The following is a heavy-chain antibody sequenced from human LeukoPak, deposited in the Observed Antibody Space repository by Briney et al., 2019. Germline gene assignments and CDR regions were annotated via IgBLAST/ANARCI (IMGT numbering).Heavy chain of an antibody. V-gene: IGHV4-31*03. Sequence: SETLSLTCTVSGGSISSGGYYWSWIRQHPGKGLEWIGYIYYSGSTHYNPSLKSRVTISVDTSKNQFSLKLSSVTAADTAVYYCATKYYDSSGSPAGELFDIWGQGTMVTVSS. CDR2: IYYSGST. J-gene: IGHJ3*02. CDR1: GGSISSGGYY. CDR3: ATKYYDSSGSPAGELFDI. D-gene: IGHD3-22*01.